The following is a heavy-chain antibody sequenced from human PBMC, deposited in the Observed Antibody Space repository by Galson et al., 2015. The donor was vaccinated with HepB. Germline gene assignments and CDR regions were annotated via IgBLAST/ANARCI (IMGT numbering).Heavy chain of an antibody. CDR1: GGSLSDFY. J-gene: IGHJ4*02. CDR2: IKHTGTT. Sequence: SETLSLTCAVYGGSLSDFYWTWIRQPPGKGLEWIGEIKHTGTTNYQPSLKSRVTISVDTSKNEFSLRLSSLTAADTAVYYCARVGVSKFGVALVVPYYFDYWGQGTLVTVSS. CDR3: ARVGVSKFGVALVVPYYFDY. V-gene: IGHV4-34*01. D-gene: IGHD3-16*02.